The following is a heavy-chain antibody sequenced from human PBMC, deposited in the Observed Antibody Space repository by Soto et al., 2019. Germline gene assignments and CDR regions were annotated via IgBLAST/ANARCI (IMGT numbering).Heavy chain of an antibody. Sequence: QVQLVQSGAEVKKPGSSVKVSCKASGGTFSSYAISWVRQAPGQGLEWMGGIIPIFGTANYAQKFQGRVTITADESTSRAYMELISLGSEDTGVYYCARLTWVNMIVVVKSYWYFDLWGRGTLVTVSS. V-gene: IGHV1-69*01. CDR3: ARLTWVNMIVVVKSYWYFDL. J-gene: IGHJ2*01. CDR2: IIPIFGTA. CDR1: GGTFSSYA. D-gene: IGHD3-22*01.